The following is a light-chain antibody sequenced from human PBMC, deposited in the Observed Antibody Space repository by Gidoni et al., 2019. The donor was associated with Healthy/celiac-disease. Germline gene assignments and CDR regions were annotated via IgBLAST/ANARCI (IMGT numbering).Light chain of an antibody. J-gene: IGKJ2*01. Sequence: IRMTQPPPSFSASTGDRVTITSRASQGSSSYLAWYQQKPGKAPKLLIYAASTLQRGVPSRFSGSGSETDFTLTISCLQSEDFATYYCQQYYSYTYTFGQXTKLEIK. CDR3: QQYYSYTYT. V-gene: IGKV1-8*01. CDR1: QGSSSY. CDR2: AAS.